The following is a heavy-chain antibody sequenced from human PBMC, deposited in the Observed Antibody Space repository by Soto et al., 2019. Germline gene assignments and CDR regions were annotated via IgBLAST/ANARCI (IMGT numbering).Heavy chain of an antibody. J-gene: IGHJ5*02. D-gene: IGHD3-22*01. V-gene: IGHV1-18*01. CDR2: ISAYNGNT. CDR3: AKGIKDCYYSRWFDA. Sequence: GASVKVSCKASGYTFTSYFISWVRQAPGQGLEWMGWISAYNGNTNYAQKLQGRVTMTTDTSTSTAYMELRSLRSDDTAVYYCAKGIKDCYYSRWFDAWGPGTLVTVSS. CDR1: GYTFTSYF.